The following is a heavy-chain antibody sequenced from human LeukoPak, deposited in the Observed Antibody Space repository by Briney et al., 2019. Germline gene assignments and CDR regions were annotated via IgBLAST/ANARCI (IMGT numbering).Heavy chain of an antibody. CDR1: GFTFSSYW. J-gene: IGHJ3*02. CDR3: ARAFEAYCGGDCVARAFDI. CDR2: INSDGSST. V-gene: IGHV3-74*01. D-gene: IGHD2-21*02. Sequence: GGSLRLSCAASGFTFSSYWMHWVRQAPGKGLVWVSRINSDGSSTSYVDSVKGRFTISRDNAKNTLYLQMNSLRAEDTAVYYCARAFEAYCGGDCVARAFDIWGQGTMVTVSS.